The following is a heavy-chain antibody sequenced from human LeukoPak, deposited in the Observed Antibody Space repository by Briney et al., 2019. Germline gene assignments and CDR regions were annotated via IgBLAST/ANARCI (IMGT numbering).Heavy chain of an antibody. CDR2: MNPNSGNT. V-gene: IGHV1-8*01. CDR3: ARAPGGTTVTSSYYFDY. CDR1: GYTFTRYD. D-gene: IGHD4-17*01. J-gene: IGHJ4*02. Sequence: GASVPVSYQASGYTFTRYDINWLRQATRPGLEWTGWMNPNSGNTGYAQKFQGRVTMTRNTSISTAYMELSSLRSEGTAVYYCARAPGGTTVTSSYYFDYWGQGTLVTVSS.